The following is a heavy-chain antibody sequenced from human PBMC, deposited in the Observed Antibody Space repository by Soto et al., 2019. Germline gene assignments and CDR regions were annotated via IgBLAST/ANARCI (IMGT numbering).Heavy chain of an antibody. D-gene: IGHD3-10*01. CDR2: ISGSGGST. V-gene: IGHV3-23*01. Sequence: EVQLLESGGGLVQPGGSLRLSCAASGFTFSSYAMSWVRQAPGKGLEWVSAISGSGGSTYYADSVKGRYTISRDNSXIXLXXQRNSVRAEDTAVYYCAKDHTMVRGVIGYRYGMDVWGQGTTVTVSS. CDR1: GFTFSSYA. CDR3: AKDHTMVRGVIGYRYGMDV. J-gene: IGHJ6*02.